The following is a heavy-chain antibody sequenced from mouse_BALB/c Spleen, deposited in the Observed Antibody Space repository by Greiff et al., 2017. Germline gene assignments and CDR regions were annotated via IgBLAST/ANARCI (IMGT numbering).Heavy chain of an antibody. J-gene: IGHJ2*01. D-gene: IGHD2-4*01. V-gene: IGHV1S81*02. Sequence: QVQLKQPGAELVKPGASVKLSCKASGYTFTSYYMYWVKQRPGQGLEWIGGINPSNGGTNFNEKFKSKATLTVDKSSSTAYMQLSSLTSEDSAVYYCTKEGYDYHYFDYWGQGTTLTVSS. CDR1: GYTFTSYY. CDR3: TKEGYDYHYFDY. CDR2: INPSNGGT.